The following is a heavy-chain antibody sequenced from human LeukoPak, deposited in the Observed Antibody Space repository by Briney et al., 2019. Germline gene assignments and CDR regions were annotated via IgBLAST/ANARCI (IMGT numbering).Heavy chain of an antibody. D-gene: IGHD2-15*01. CDR1: GGSIISSDYH. J-gene: IGHJ3*02. Sequence: SETLSLTCTVSGGSIISSDYHWGWVRQPPGKGLEWIGTISYGGNTDYNPSLRSRVTISVDTSNNQFSLRLGSVSAADTAVYHCARHCCSGPAKRVFDIWGQGTMVTVSS. CDR3: ARHCCSGPAKRVFDI. CDR2: ISYGGNT. V-gene: IGHV4-39*01.